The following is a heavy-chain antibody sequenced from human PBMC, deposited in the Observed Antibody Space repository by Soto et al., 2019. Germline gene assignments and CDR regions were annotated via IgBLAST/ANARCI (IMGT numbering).Heavy chain of an antibody. J-gene: IGHJ4*02. CDR3: ARGGPDLHSPIDY. Sequence: QVQLVESGGGVVQPGRSLRLSCAASGFIFSSYVMHWVRQGPGKGLEWVAIISYDGKNKYYADSVKGRFTISRDKSKHTLYVQMDSLRVDDSTVFYCARGGPDLHSPIDYWGQGTLVTVSS. CDR1: GFIFSSYV. V-gene: IGHV3-30*04. D-gene: IGHD2-21*02. CDR2: ISYDGKNK.